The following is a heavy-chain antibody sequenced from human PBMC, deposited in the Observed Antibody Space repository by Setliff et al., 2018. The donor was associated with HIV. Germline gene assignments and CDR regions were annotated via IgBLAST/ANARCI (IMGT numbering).Heavy chain of an antibody. CDR2: FYYSGST. Sequence: PSETLSLTCTVSGGSISTHYWSWIRQSPGKGLEWIGYFYYSGSTNYNPSLRSRLTISADTSKKQLYLRVTSVTAADTAVYYCARVSEEYADFLYYYYYYMDVWGKGTTVTVSS. CDR3: ARVSEEYADFLYYYYYYMDV. CDR1: GGSISTHY. D-gene: IGHD4-17*01. J-gene: IGHJ6*03. V-gene: IGHV4-59*11.